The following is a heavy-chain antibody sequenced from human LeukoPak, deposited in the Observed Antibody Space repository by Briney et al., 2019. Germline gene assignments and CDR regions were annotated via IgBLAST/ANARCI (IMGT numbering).Heavy chain of an antibody. CDR1: GGSISSYY. CDR3: ARARHPSITIFGVVMNDAFDI. J-gene: IGHJ3*02. D-gene: IGHD3-3*01. Sequence: PSETLSLTCTVSGGSISSYYWSWIRQPAGKGLEWIGRIYTSGSTNYNPSLKSRVTMSLDTSKNQFSLNLSSVTAADTAVYYCARARHPSITIFGVVMNDAFDIWGQGTMVTVSS. CDR2: IYTSGST. V-gene: IGHV4-4*07.